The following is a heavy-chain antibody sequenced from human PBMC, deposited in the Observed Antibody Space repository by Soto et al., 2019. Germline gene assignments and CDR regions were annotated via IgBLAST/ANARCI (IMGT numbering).Heavy chain of an antibody. Sequence: QVQLVQSGAEVKKPGSSVKVSCKTSGGTFSSYTISWVRQAPGQGLEWMGRIIPILGIANYAQKFQGRVTITADKCTSTAYMELSSLRSEDTAVYYCARDTAMVSRNAFDIWGQGTMVTVSS. CDR1: GGTFSSYT. CDR2: IIPILGIA. D-gene: IGHD5-18*01. J-gene: IGHJ3*02. V-gene: IGHV1-69*08. CDR3: ARDTAMVSRNAFDI.